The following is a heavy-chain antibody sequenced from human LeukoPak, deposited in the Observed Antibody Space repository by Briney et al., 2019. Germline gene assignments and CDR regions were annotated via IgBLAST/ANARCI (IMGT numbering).Heavy chain of an antibody. CDR3: AKGNPYYYDSSGYYYFDY. Sequence: PGGSLRLSCAASGFTFSSYAMSWVRQAPGKGREWVSAISGSGGSTYYADSVEGRSSIGRGNSKNTLSLQMNSLRAEEKAVYYCAKGNPYYYDSSGYYYFDYWGQGTLVTVSS. V-gene: IGHV3-23*01. CDR2: ISGSGGST. D-gene: IGHD3-22*01. CDR1: GFTFSSYA. J-gene: IGHJ4*02.